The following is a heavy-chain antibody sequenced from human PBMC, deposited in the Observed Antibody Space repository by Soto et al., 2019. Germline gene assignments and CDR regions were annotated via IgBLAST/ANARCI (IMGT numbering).Heavy chain of an antibody. D-gene: IGHD2-21*02. V-gene: IGHV4-31*03. CDR1: GGSISSGGYY. CDR3: ARGIVVVTATDAFDI. Sequence: SETLSLTCTVSGGSISSGGYYWSWIRQHPGKGLEWIGYIYYSGSTYYNPSLKSRVTISVDTSKNQFSLKLSSVTAADTAVYYCARGIVVVTATDAFDIWGQGIMVTVSS. CDR2: IYYSGST. J-gene: IGHJ3*02.